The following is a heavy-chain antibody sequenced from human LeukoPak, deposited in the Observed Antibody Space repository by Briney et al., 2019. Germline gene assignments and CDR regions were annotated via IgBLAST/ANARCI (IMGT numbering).Heavy chain of an antibody. Sequence: SVKVSCKASGGTFISYAISWVRQAPGQGLEWMGGIIPIFGTANYAQKFQGRVTITADESTSTAYMELSSLRSEDTAVYYCAREDSGYGSPFNDYWGQGTLVTVSS. V-gene: IGHV1-69*13. D-gene: IGHD5-12*01. CDR1: GGTFISYA. J-gene: IGHJ4*02. CDR3: AREDSGYGSPFNDY. CDR2: IIPIFGTA.